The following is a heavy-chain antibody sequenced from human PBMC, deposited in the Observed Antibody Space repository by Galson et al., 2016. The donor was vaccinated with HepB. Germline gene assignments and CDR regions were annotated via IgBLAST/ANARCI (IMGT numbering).Heavy chain of an antibody. V-gene: IGHV3-49*03. CDR2: IRSKAYGGIT. Sequence: SLRLSCAASGFTFGDYVMSWFRQAPGKGLEWVGFIRSKAYGGITEYAASVKGRFTISRDDSKSIAFLQMNSLKTEDTAVYYCASRYCTPSTCPWRLYFDNWGQGTLVTVSS. CDR3: ASRYCTPSTCPWRLYFDN. CDR1: GFTFGDYV. D-gene: IGHD2-8*01. J-gene: IGHJ4*02.